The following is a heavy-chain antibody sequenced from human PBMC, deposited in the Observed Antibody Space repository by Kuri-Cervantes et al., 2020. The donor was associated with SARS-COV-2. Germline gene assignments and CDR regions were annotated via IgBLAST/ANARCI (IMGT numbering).Heavy chain of an antibody. Sequence: GESLKISCAASGFSFSSYAMSWVHQAPGKGLEWVSAISGSGDNTYYADSVKGRFTISRDNSQNTVYLQMNSLRGEDTALYYCAQDVSQLGRACRYWGQGTLVTVSS. D-gene: IGHD6-6*01. J-gene: IGHJ4*02. CDR1: GFSFSSYA. V-gene: IGHV3-23*01. CDR3: AQDVSQLGRACRY. CDR2: ISGSGDNT.